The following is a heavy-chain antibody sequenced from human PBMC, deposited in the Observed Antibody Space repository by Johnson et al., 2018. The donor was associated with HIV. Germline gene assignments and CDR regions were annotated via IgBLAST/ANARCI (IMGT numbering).Heavy chain of an antibody. V-gene: IGHV3-30*02. D-gene: IGHD1-1*01. J-gene: IGHJ3*02. CDR1: GFTFSDYG. Sequence: QVQLVESGGGVVQPGRSLRLSCVASGFTFSDYGMHWVRQAPGKGLEWVAFIRYDGSNKYYADSVTGRFTISRDNSKNTLYLQMNSLRAEDTAVYYCANFYTDNTLGLFGAFDIWGQGTMVTVSS. CDR3: ANFYTDNTLGLFGAFDI. CDR2: IRYDGSNK.